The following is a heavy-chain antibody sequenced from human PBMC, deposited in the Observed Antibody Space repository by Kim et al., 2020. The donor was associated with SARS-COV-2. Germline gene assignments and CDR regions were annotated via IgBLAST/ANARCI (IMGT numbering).Heavy chain of an antibody. V-gene: IGHV3-74*01. CDR2: INSDGSST. CDR3: ARGGGIVVDDAFDI. Sequence: GGSLRLSCAASGFTFSSYWMHWVRQAPGKGLVWVSRINSDGSSTSYADSVKGRFTISRDNAKNTLYLQMNSLRAEDTAVYYCARGGGIVVDDAFDIWGQGTMVTVSS. D-gene: IGHD2-21*01. J-gene: IGHJ3*02. CDR1: GFTFSSYW.